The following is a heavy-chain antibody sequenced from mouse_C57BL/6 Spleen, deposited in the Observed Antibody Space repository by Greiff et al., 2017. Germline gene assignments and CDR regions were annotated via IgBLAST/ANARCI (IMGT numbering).Heavy chain of an antibody. CDR3: ARTSYDYPAWFAY. J-gene: IGHJ3*01. CDR2: ISSGSSTI. D-gene: IGHD2-4*01. Sequence: EVKVVESGGGLVKPGGSLKLSCAASGFTFSDYGMHWVRQAPEKRLEWVAYISSGSSTIYYADTVKGRFTISRDNAKNTLFLQMTSLRSEDTAMYYCARTSYDYPAWFAYWGQGTLVTVSA. CDR1: GFTFSDYG. V-gene: IGHV5-17*01.